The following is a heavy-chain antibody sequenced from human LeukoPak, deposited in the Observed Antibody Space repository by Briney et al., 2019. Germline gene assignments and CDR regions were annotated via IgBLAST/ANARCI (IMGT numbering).Heavy chain of an antibody. D-gene: IGHD4-11*01. CDR3: AGGIGITVRGYFDF. CDR1: GGSISSGGYY. CDR2: IYHSGST. Sequence: PSETLSLTCTVSGGSISSGGYYWSWIRQPPGKGLEWIGYIYHSGSTYYNPSLKSRVTISVDRSKNQFSLKLSSVTAADTAVYYCAGGIGITVRGYFDFWGQGTQVTVSS. J-gene: IGHJ4*02. V-gene: IGHV4-30-2*01.